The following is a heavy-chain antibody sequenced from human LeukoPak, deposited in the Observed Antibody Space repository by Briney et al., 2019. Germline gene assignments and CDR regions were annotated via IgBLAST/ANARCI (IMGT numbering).Heavy chain of an antibody. Sequence: SETLSLTCTVSGGSISSYYWSWIRQPPGKGLEWIGSIYHSGSTYYNPSLKSRVTISVDTSKNQFSLKLSSVTAADTAVYYCARAARYYMDVWGKGTTVTVSS. CDR1: GGSISSYY. V-gene: IGHV4-38-2*02. CDR3: ARAARYYMDV. J-gene: IGHJ6*03. CDR2: IYHSGST.